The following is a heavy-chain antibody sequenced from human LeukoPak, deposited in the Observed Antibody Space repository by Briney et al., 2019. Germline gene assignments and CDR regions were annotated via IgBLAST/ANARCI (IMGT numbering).Heavy chain of an antibody. CDR3: AKGELPATDIGPQYYFDY. J-gene: IGHJ4*02. Sequence: PGRSLRLFCAASGFTFDDFAMHWVRQVPGKGLEWVSGISWNSVSIGYAASVKGRFTISRDNAKNSLFLQMNGLRTEDTALYYCAKGELPATDIGPQYYFDYWGQGALVTVSS. CDR2: ISWNSVSI. CDR1: GFTFDDFA. V-gene: IGHV3-9*01. D-gene: IGHD3-10*01.